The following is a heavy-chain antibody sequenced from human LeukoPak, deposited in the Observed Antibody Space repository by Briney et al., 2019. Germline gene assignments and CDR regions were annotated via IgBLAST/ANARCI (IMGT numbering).Heavy chain of an antibody. J-gene: IGHJ4*02. V-gene: IGHV4-30-2*01. CDR2: INHSGST. CDR1: GGSISSGGYS. CDR3: ASGGYSSGWYYFDY. Sequence: SETLSLTCAVSGGSISSGGYSWSWIRQPPGKGLEWIGEINHSGSTNYNPSLKSRVTISVDTSKNQFSLKLSSVTAADTAVYYCASGGYSSGWYYFDYWGQGTLVTVSS. D-gene: IGHD6-19*01.